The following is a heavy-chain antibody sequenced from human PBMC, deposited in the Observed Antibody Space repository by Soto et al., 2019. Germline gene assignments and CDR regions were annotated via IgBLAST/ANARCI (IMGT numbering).Heavy chain of an antibody. Sequence: QVQLQESGPGLVKPSETLSLTCNVSGDSMSKYYWSWVRQPAGKGLEWIGRIWTSGSTNYNPSLKRRFTMSIDTSNKHFSLDLKSVTAADTAVYYCARTVGAAYYFDFWGQGVLVTVSS. CDR2: IWTSGST. J-gene: IGHJ4*02. V-gene: IGHV4-4*07. D-gene: IGHD3-16*01. CDR1: GDSMSKYY. CDR3: ARTVGAAYYFDF.